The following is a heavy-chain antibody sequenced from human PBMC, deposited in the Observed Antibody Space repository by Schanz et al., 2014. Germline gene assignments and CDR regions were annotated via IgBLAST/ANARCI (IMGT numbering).Heavy chain of an antibody. V-gene: IGHV1-2*02. CDR2: IDPNSGGT. CDR3: ARTASHDVWRGYIPHYAFDL. Sequence: QVQLVQSGADVKKPGASVTVSCKASGNTLSAYYIHWIRQAPGQGLEWMGGIDPNSGGTNYAQKFQGRVTMTSETSITTVYMEVNSLTSDDTAVFYCARTASHDVWRGYIPHYAFDLWGQGTVVIVSS. J-gene: IGHJ3*01. CDR1: GNTLSAYY. D-gene: IGHD3-3*01.